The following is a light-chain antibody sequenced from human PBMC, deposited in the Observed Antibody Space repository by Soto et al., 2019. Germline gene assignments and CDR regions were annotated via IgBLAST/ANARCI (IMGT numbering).Light chain of an antibody. CDR1: QNVDSW. J-gene: IGKJ1*01. CDR3: QQYRSRPWT. CDR2: KVS. Sequence: DIQLTQSTSTLSASVGDRVTITCRASQNVDSWLVWFQQKPGKAPKVLFYKVSGLDSVVPSRFSGSGSGTQFTLSISSLQPDDFATYYCQQYRSRPWTFGQATKVEI. V-gene: IGKV1-5*03.